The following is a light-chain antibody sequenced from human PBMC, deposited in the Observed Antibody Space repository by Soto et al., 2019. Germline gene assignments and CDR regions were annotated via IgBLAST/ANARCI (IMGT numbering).Light chain of an antibody. CDR2: DAS. V-gene: IGKV3-11*01. CDR1: QSVSIH. Sequence: EIVLTQAPATLSLSPGEGGTISRRASQSVSIHLAWYQQKRGQAPRLLIYDASSRASGIPARFSGRGSGTDFTLTIRYLEPEDFAIYYCQQGGNCPLKFGQST. CDR3: QQGGNCPLK. J-gene: IGKJ1*01.